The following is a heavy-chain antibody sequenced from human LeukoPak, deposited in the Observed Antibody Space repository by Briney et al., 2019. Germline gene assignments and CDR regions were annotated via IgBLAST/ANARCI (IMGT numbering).Heavy chain of an antibody. CDR1: GGSFSGYY. CDR3: ARGVSSPLGINWFDP. Sequence: SETLSPTCAVYGGSFSGYYWSWIRQPPGKGLEWLGEINHSGSTNYNPSLKSRVTISVDTSKNQFSLKLSSVTAADTAVYYCARGVSSPLGINWFDPWGQGTLVTVSS. V-gene: IGHV4-34*01. D-gene: IGHD6-13*01. CDR2: INHSGST. J-gene: IGHJ5*02.